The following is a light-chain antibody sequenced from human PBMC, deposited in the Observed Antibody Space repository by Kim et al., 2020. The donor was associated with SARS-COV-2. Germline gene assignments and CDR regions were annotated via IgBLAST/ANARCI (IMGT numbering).Light chain of an antibody. J-gene: IGLJ2*01. V-gene: IGLV3-9*01. CDR3: QVWDSNTVI. CDR2: RNN. CDR1: DIGGKH. Sequence: VALGQTAKITCGGNDIGGKHVHWYQQKPGQAPVTVIYRNNNLPSGIPERFSGSNSGNAASLSITRVQVGYEAVYFCQVWDSNTVIFGGGTQLTVL.